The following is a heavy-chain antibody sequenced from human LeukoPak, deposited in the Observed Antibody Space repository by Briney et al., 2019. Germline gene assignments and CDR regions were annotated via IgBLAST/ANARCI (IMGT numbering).Heavy chain of an antibody. CDR1: GFTLSSYA. J-gene: IGHJ4*02. V-gene: IGHV3-23*01. D-gene: IGHD3-22*01. CDR3: AKTRGVITMIVVVTYYFDY. CDR2: ISGSGGST. Sequence: GGSLGLSCAASGFTLSSYAMSWVRQAPGKGLEWVSAISGSGGSTYYADSVKGRFTISRDNSKNTLYLQMNSLRAEDTAVYYCAKTRGVITMIVVVTYYFDYWGQGTLVTVSS.